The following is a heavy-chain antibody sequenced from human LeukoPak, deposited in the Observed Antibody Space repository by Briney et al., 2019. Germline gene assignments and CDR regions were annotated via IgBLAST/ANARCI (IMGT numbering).Heavy chain of an antibody. Sequence: PSETLSLTCTVSGGSISSYYWSWIRQPPGKGLEWIGYIYYSGSTNYNPSLKSRVTISVDTSKNQFSLKLSSVTAADTAVYYCARLGYDFWSGSTPEYWGRGTLVTVSS. CDR1: GGSISSYY. J-gene: IGHJ4*02. D-gene: IGHD3-3*01. V-gene: IGHV4-59*08. CDR3: ARLGYDFWSGSTPEY. CDR2: IYYSGST.